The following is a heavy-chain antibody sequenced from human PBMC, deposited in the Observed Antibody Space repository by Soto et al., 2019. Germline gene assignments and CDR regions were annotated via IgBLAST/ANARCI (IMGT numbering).Heavy chain of an antibody. J-gene: IGHJ4*02. D-gene: IGHD1-1*01. CDR2: IYYTGST. CDR1: GFSIISGDCY. CDR3: ARVARTGQYYFDF. Sequence: TLETLPLTCTFSGFSIISGDCYWIWNPQPPGKGLEWMGYIYYTGSTNYNPSLKSRVSISVDTSKNQFSLKLSSVTAADTAVYYCARVARTGQYYFDFWGQGALVTVSS. V-gene: IGHV4-61*08.